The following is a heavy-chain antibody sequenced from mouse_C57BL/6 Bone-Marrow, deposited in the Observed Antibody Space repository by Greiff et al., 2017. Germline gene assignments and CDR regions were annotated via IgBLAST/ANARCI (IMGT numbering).Heavy chain of an antibody. CDR2: IDPENGDT. CDR1: GFNIKDDY. Sequence: EVQLHQSGAELVRPGASVKLSCTASGFNIKDDYMHWVKQRPEQGLEWIGWIDPENGDTEYASKFQGKATITADTSSNTAYLQLSSLTSEDTAVYYCTTGLRSYLDYWGQGTTLTVSS. CDR3: TTGLRSYLDY. J-gene: IGHJ2*01. D-gene: IGHD1-1*01. V-gene: IGHV14-4*01.